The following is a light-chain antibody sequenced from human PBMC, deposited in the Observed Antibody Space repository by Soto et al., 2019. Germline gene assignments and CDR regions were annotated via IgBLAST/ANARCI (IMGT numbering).Light chain of an antibody. CDR3: QQLKSYPPFT. Sequence: DIQLTQSPSFLSASVGDRVTITCRASQGISSYLAWYQQKPGKAPKLLIYAASTLQSGVPSRFSASGSGTEFTLTISSLQPEDFAAYYCQQLKSYPPFTFGPGTKVDIK. CDR2: AAS. CDR1: QGISSY. V-gene: IGKV1-9*01. J-gene: IGKJ3*01.